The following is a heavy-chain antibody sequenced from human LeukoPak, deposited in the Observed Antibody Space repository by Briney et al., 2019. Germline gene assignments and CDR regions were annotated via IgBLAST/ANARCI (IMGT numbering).Heavy chain of an antibody. J-gene: IGHJ4*02. D-gene: IGHD3-3*01. CDR2: TSSGGRT. Sequence: GGSLRLSCAASGFTVSSNYMSWVRQARGKGLEWVSGITSSGGRTYYADSLRGRFTISSDKSNKTLYLQINRLTAEDAAICFFARDRRLLSFLKWGQGTLVTVSS. CDR3: ARDRRLLSFLK. V-gene: IGHV3-53*05. CDR1: GFTVSSNY.